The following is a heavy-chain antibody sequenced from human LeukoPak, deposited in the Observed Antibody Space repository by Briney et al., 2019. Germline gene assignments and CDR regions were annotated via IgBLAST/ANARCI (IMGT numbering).Heavy chain of an antibody. Sequence: SETLSPTCTVSGGSISSYFWSWIRQPPGKGLEWIGYIYSSGNTNYNSSLKSRVTISVDRSKNQFSLKLSSVTTADTAVYYCARGKMYSSGWYADYYYYMDVWGKGTTVTVSS. CDR3: ARGKMYSSGWYADYYYYMDV. CDR2: IYSSGNT. D-gene: IGHD6-19*01. J-gene: IGHJ6*03. V-gene: IGHV4-59*01. CDR1: GGSISSYF.